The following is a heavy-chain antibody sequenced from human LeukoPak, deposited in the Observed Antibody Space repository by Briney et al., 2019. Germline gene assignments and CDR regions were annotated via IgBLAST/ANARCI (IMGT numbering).Heavy chain of an antibody. Sequence: GGSLRLSCAASGFTVSSNYMSWVRQAPGKGLEWVSVIYSGGSTYYADSVKGRFTISRDNSKNTLYLQMNSLRAEDTAVYYCARAKVLSSGRYKWGLAGAFDIWGQGTMVTVSS. J-gene: IGHJ3*02. CDR3: ARAKVLSSGRYKWGLAGAFDI. CDR1: GFTVSSNY. V-gene: IGHV3-66*01. CDR2: IYSGGST. D-gene: IGHD6-19*01.